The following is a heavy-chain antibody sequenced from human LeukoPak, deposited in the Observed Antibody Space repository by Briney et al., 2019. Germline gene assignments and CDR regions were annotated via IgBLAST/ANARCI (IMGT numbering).Heavy chain of an antibody. Sequence: RPGGSLRLSCAVSGFTFSNYSMNWVRQAPGKGLEWVSSISSSRSYIYYAHSVKGRFTISRDNAKNSLYLQMNSLRAEDTAVYYCAREPLWFGELDWGQGTLVTVSS. J-gene: IGHJ4*02. V-gene: IGHV3-21*01. D-gene: IGHD3-10*01. CDR3: AREPLWFGELD. CDR2: ISSSRSYI. CDR1: GFTFSNYS.